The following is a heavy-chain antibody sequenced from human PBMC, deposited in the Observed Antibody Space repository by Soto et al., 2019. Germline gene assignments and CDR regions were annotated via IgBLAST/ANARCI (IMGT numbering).Heavy chain of an antibody. CDR2: IIPIFGTA. CDR1: RVTLSCYA. Sequence: SVKVSCKYSRVTLSCYAICCVRQSHRQGLEWMGGIIPIFGTANYAQKFQGRVTITADESTSTAYMELSSLRSEDTAVYYCARHYDFWSGYYPPGPDYYYYYGMDVWGQGTTVTVSS. CDR3: ARHYDFWSGYYPPGPDYYYYYGMDV. D-gene: IGHD3-3*01. J-gene: IGHJ6*02. V-gene: IGHV1-69*13.